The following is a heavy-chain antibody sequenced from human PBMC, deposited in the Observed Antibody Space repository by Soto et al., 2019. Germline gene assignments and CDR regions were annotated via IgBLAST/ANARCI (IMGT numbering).Heavy chain of an antibody. J-gene: IGHJ5*02. D-gene: IGHD3-22*01. Sequence: SETLSLTCTVSGGSISSGGYYWSWIRQHPGKGLEWIGYIYYSGNTYHNLSLKSRLTISVDTSKNQFALKLSSVTAADTAVYYCARAYRTAYYYDSSGYYSFKWFDPWGQGTLVTVSS. CDR2: IYYSGNT. CDR1: GGSISSGGYY. V-gene: IGHV4-31*03. CDR3: ARAYRTAYYYDSSGYYSFKWFDP.